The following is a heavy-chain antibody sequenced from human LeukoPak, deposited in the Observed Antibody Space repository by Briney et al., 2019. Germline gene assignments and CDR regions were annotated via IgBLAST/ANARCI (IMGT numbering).Heavy chain of an antibody. CDR3: AKGAGYSSNWNFDY. D-gene: IGHD6-13*01. V-gene: IGHV3-23*01. CDR1: GFTFSSYA. J-gene: IGHJ4*02. CDR2: ISGRGDST. Sequence: GGSLRLTCAASGFTFSSYAMSWVRQAPGKGLEWVSTISGRGDSTYYADSVKGRFTISRDNSKNTLYLQMNSLRLEDTAGYYCAKGAGYSSNWNFDYWGQGTLVTVSS.